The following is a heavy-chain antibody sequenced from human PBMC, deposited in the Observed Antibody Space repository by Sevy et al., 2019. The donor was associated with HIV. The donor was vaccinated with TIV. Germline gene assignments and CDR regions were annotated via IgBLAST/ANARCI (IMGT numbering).Heavy chain of an antibody. J-gene: IGHJ3*02. D-gene: IGHD2-8*02. CDR1: GFTFSNHA. Sequence: GGSLRLSCAASGFTFSNHAMHWVRQAPGKGLEWVAFIRYDGTNEYYADSVKGRFTISRDNSKNTLYLQMNSLRPEDTAVYYCARDRNVLLVVYAIPFDVFDIWGQRTMVTVSS. CDR2: IRYDGTNE. V-gene: IGHV3-30*02. CDR3: ARDRNVLLVVYAIPFDVFDI.